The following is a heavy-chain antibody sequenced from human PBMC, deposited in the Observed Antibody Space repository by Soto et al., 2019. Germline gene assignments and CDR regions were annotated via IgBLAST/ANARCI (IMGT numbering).Heavy chain of an antibody. Sequence: QVQLQESGPGLVKPSETLSLTCTVSGGSISSYYWNWIRQPPGKGLEWIGYIYFTGSTNYNPSLKSRVTISVDASKTQSSLELTSETAADTAVYYCAREVAGLISWGQGILVTVSS. J-gene: IGHJ1*01. CDR3: AREVAGLIS. D-gene: IGHD6-19*01. CDR1: GGSISSYY. CDR2: IYFTGST. V-gene: IGHV4-59*12.